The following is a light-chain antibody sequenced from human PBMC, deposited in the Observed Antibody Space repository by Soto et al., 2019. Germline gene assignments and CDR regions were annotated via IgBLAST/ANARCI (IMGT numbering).Light chain of an antibody. CDR2: AAS. J-gene: IGKJ2*01. CDR1: QRINNW. Sequence: GDRVTITCRASQRINNWLAWYQQKPGKAPKLLIYAASNLQSGVPSRFSGSGSGTDFTLTISSLQPEDFATYYCQQANSFPQTFGQGTKLEIK. V-gene: IGKV1D-12*01. CDR3: QQANSFPQT.